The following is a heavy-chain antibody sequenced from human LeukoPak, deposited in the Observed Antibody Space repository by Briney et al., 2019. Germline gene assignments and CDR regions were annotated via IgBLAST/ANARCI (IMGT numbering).Heavy chain of an antibody. V-gene: IGHV4-39*01. CDR3: ARLLYDNKRVHGFDP. D-gene: IGHD5/OR15-5a*01. J-gene: IGHJ5*02. CDR1: GGSISSSSYF. Sequence: SETLSLTCTVSGGSISSSSYFWGWIRQPPTKGLEWIATVRYTGSTFYNPSLKSRVTTSVDTSKNQFSLKLSSVTAADTAVYSCARLLYDNKRVHGFDPWGQGTLVTVSS. CDR2: VRYTGST.